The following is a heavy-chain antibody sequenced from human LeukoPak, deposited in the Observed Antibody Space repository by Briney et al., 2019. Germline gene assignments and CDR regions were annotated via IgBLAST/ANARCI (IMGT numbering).Heavy chain of an antibody. V-gene: IGHV1-2*02. D-gene: IGHD1-26*01. CDR3: ATAQPRNSNSGSYYHRWFDP. CDR2: INPNSGGT. Sequence: ASVKVSCKASGYTFTGYYMHWVRQAPGQGLEWMGWINPNSGGTNYAQKFQGRVTMTRDTSISTAYMELSSLRSEDTAVYYCATAQPRNSNSGSYYHRWFDPWGQGTLVTVSS. CDR1: GYTFTGYY. J-gene: IGHJ5*02.